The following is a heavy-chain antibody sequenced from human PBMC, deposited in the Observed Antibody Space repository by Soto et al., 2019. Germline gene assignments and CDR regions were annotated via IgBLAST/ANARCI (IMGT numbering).Heavy chain of an antibody. V-gene: IGHV3-21*01. CDR3: AREQPGYSYGYGLGY. Sequence: EVQLVESGGGLVKPGGSLRLSCAASGFTFSSYSMNWVRQAPGKGLEWVSSISSSSSYIYYADSVKGRLTISRDNAKNSLYLQMNSLRAEDTAVYYCAREQPGYSYGYGLGYWGQGTLVSVSS. D-gene: IGHD5-18*01. CDR1: GFTFSSYS. J-gene: IGHJ4*02. CDR2: ISSSSSYI.